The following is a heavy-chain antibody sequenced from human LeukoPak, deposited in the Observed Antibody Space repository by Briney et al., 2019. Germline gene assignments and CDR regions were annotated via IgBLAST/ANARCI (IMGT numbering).Heavy chain of an antibody. Sequence: PSETLSLTCTVSGVSISSTSYCWGWIRQPPGKGLEWIGSIYYSGRTYYNPSLKSRLTISVDTPKNQFSLKLSSMTAADTAVYYCAQSLGASTWFGNWFDPWGQGTLVTVSS. CDR1: GVSISSTSYC. CDR2: IYYSGRT. V-gene: IGHV4-39*01. J-gene: IGHJ5*02. D-gene: IGHD3-10*01. CDR3: AQSLGASTWFGNWFDP.